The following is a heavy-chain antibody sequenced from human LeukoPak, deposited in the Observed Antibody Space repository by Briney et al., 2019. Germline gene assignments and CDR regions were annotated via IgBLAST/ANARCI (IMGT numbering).Heavy chain of an antibody. D-gene: IGHD6-19*01. CDR3: AKDHEWVAGYYFDY. CDR1: GFTFSSYA. J-gene: IGHJ4*02. Sequence: GGSLRLSCAASGFTFSSYAMSWVRQAPGKGREWVSAIIGSGGSTYYADSVQGRFTISRDNSKNTLYLQMNSLRAEDTAVYYCAKDHEWVAGYYFDYWGQGTLVTVSS. V-gene: IGHV3-23*01. CDR2: IIGSGGST.